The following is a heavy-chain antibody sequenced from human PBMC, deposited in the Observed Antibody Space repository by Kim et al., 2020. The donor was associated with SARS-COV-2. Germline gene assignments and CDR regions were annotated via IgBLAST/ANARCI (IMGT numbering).Heavy chain of an antibody. D-gene: IGHD2-15*01. CDR2: ISVYNGNT. J-gene: IGHJ6*04. CDR3: ARGGGGTNPQMDV. CDR1: GYTFSTYG. Sequence: ASVKVSCKASGYTFSTYGITWVRQAPGQGLEWMGWISVYNGNTNCSQNLQGRVTMTTDTSTSTAYMELRSLRSDDTAVYYCARGGGGTNPQMDVWGKGTTVTVSS. V-gene: IGHV1-18*01.